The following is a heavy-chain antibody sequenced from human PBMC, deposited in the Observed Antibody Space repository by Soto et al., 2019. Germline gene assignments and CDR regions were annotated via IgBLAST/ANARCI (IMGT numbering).Heavy chain of an antibody. Sequence: GASVKVSCKASGYTFTSYGISWVRQAPGQGLEWMGWISAYNGNTNYAQKLQGRVTMTTDTSTSTAYMELRSLRSDDTAVYYCARGSAVAGYYYYGMDVWGQGTTVTVSS. CDR3: ARGSAVAGYYYYGMDV. D-gene: IGHD6-19*01. J-gene: IGHJ6*02. CDR2: ISAYNGNT. CDR1: GYTFTSYG. V-gene: IGHV1-18*04.